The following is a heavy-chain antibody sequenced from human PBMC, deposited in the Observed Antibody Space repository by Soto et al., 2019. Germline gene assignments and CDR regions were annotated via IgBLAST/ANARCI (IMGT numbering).Heavy chain of an antibody. D-gene: IGHD1-26*01. Sequence: EASVKVSCKASGYSFSSNGISWVRQAPGQGLEWMGWISTDNGNINYAQKLQGRVTISTDASTNTVHMELRSLRSDDTAVFYCARDIVNYGLDVWGQGTTVTVSS. CDR3: ARDIVNYGLDV. V-gene: IGHV1-18*01. J-gene: IGHJ6*02. CDR2: ISTDNGNI. CDR1: GYSFSSNG.